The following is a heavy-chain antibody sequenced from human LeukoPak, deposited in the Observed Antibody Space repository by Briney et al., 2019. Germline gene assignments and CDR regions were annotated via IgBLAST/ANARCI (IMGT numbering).Heavy chain of an antibody. CDR2: ISGGGGRT. CDR1: GFTFSSYD. V-gene: IGHV3-23*01. D-gene: IGHD3-22*01. J-gene: IGHJ4*02. Sequence: GGSLRLSCAAYGFTFSSYDMSWDRQAPGTGLEWVSDISGGGGRTYYADSVRGRFTISRDNSKLTLYLQIYSLSAEDTAVYYCAKDADLYYYYISGYYGGTLLPYFVYLLQGTLLTVSS. CDR3: AKDADLYYYYISGYYGGTLLPYFVY.